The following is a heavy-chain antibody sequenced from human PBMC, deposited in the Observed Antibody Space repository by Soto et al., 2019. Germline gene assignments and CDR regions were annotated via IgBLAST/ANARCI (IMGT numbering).Heavy chain of an antibody. Sequence: PGGSLRLSCAASGFSLSDDSMHWVRQAPGKGLEWVSSITYTGVSTYYADSVKGRFTISRDNSRDTLFLQMNSLRAEDTAIYYCAKSSVWYPYFDSWGQGTLVTVSS. V-gene: IGHV3-23*01. CDR2: ITYTGVST. J-gene: IGHJ4*02. CDR1: GFSLSDDS. CDR3: AKSSVWYPYFDS. D-gene: IGHD6-13*01.